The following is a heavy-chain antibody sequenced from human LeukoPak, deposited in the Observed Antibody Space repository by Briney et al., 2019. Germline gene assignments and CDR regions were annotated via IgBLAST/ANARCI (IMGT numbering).Heavy chain of an antibody. V-gene: IGHV3-11*01. D-gene: IGHD3-22*01. Sequence: GGSLRLSCAASGFTFSDYYMSWIRQAPGKGLEWVSYISDSGTNTYYANSVKGRFTISRDNAKNSLYLQTNSLRAEDTAVYYYARGIYDSSGYYYGLDVWGQGTTVTVSS. CDR2: ISDSGTNT. CDR3: ARGIYDSSGYYYGLDV. CDR1: GFTFSDYY. J-gene: IGHJ6*02.